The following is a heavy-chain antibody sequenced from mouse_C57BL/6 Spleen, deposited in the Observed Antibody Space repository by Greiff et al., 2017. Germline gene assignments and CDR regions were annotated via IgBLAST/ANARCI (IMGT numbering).Heavy chain of an antibody. J-gene: IGHJ2*01. CDR1: GYSFTGYY. CDR3: ARSRPTGYFDY. CDR2: INPSTGGT. Sequence: DVKLQESGPELVKPGASVKISCKASGYSFTGYYMNWVKQSPEKSLEWIGEINPSTGGTTYNQKFKAKATLTVDKSSSTAYMQLKSLTSEDSAVYYCARSRPTGYFDYWGQGTTLTVSS. D-gene: IGHD2-12*01. V-gene: IGHV1-42*01.